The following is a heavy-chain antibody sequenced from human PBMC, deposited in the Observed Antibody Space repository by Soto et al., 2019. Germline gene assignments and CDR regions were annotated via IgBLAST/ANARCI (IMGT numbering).Heavy chain of an antibody. V-gene: IGHV3-21*01. CDR2: ISSSSSYI. CDR3: ARGIIAVAGTGLYYYYGMDV. J-gene: IGHJ6*02. Sequence: PRLSCAASGFTFSSYSMNWVRQAPGKGLEWVSSISSSSSYIYYADSVKGRFTISRDNAKNSLYLQMNSLRAEDTAVYYCARGIIAVAGTGLYYYYGMDVWGQGTTVTVSS. D-gene: IGHD6-19*01. CDR1: GFTFSSYS.